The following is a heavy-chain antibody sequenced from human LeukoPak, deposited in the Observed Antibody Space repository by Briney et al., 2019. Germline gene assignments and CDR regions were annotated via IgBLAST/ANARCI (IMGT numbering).Heavy chain of an antibody. CDR2: IYYSGST. Sequence: SETLSLTCTVSGGSISSSSYYWGWIRQPPGKGLEWIGSIYYSGSTYYNPSLKSRVTISVDTSKNQFPLKLSSVTAADTAVYCCARAEYYFDYWGQGTLVTVSS. CDR3: ARAEYYFDY. V-gene: IGHV4-39*01. J-gene: IGHJ4*02. CDR1: GGSISSSSYY.